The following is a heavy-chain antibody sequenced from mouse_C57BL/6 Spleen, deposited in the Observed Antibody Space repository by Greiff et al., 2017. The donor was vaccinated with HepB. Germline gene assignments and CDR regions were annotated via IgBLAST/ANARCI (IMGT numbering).Heavy chain of an antibody. CDR2: FYPGSGSI. V-gene: IGHV1-62-2*01. Sequence: VQLQQSGAELVKPGASVKLSCKASGYTFTEYTIHWVKQRSGQGLEWIGWFYPGSGSIKYNEKFKDKATLTADKSSSTVYMELSRLTSEDSAVYFCARHDDGGYSNYDYFDYWGQGTTLTVSS. J-gene: IGHJ2*01. D-gene: IGHD2-5*01. CDR3: ARHDDGGYSNYDYFDY. CDR1: GYTFTEYT.